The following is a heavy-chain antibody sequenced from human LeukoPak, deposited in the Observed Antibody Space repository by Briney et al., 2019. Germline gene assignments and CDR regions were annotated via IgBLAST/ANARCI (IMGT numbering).Heavy chain of an antibody. CDR3: ARLRGYTDGPPAY. D-gene: IGHD5-18*01. CDR1: GDSISSSSYY. CDR2: IYYSGST. V-gene: IGHV4-39*01. Sequence: PSETLSLTCTVSGDSISSSSYYWVWLRQPPGKGLEWIATIYYSGSTYYNPPLKSRVTISVDTSKNQFSLKLSSVTAADTAVYFCARLRGYTDGPPAYWGQGTLVTVSP. J-gene: IGHJ4*02.